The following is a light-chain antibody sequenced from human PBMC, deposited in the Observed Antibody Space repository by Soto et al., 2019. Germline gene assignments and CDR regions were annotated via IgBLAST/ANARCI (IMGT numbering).Light chain of an antibody. CDR1: QSVSSSY. CDR3: QQYGSSGT. CDR2: GAS. Sequence: EIVLTQSPATLSLSPGERATLSCRASQSVSSSYLAWYQQKPGQAPRLLIYGASSRATGIPDRFSGSGSGTDFTITISRLEPEDFAVYYCQQYGSSGTFGQGTKVDIK. V-gene: IGKV3-20*01. J-gene: IGKJ1*01.